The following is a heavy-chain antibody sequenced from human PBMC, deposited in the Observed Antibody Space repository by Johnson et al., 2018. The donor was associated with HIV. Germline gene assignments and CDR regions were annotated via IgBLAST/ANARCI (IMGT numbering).Heavy chain of an antibody. V-gene: IGHV3-30-3*01. Sequence: HVQLVESGGGLVQPGGSLRLSCAASGFTFSSYAMHWVRQAPGKGLEWVAVISYDGSNKYYADSVKGRFTISRDNSKNTLYLQMNSLRAEDTAVYYCAKGGIDAFDIWGQGTMVTVSS. D-gene: IGHD6-25*01. CDR2: ISYDGSNK. CDR1: GFTFSSYA. J-gene: IGHJ3*02. CDR3: AKGGIDAFDI.